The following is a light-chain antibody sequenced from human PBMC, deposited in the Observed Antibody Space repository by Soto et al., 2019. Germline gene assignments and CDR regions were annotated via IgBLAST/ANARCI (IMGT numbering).Light chain of an antibody. CDR1: QSVSSN. Sequence: IAVTKSPATLSVSPGERATLSCRASQSVSSNLAWYQQKPGQAPRLLIYGASTRATGIPARFSGSGSGTDFTLTISSLQPEDFAVYYCQQDYNLPWTFGQGTKVDIK. CDR2: GAS. CDR3: QQDYNLPWT. J-gene: IGKJ1*01. V-gene: IGKV3D-7*01.